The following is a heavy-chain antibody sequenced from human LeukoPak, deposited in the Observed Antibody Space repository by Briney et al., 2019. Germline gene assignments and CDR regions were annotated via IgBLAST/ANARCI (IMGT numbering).Heavy chain of an antibody. V-gene: IGHV4-30-2*01. CDR3: ARDAPRGTVTAWPPYWYFDL. J-gene: IGHJ2*01. Sequence: PSQTLSLTCTVSGGSISSGGYYWSWIRQPPGKGLEWIEYIYHSGSTYYNPSLKSRVTISVDRSKNQFSLKLSSVTAADTAVYYCARDAPRGTVTAWPPYWYFDLWGRGTLVTVSS. CDR1: GGSISSGGYY. CDR2: IYHSGST. D-gene: IGHD2-21*02.